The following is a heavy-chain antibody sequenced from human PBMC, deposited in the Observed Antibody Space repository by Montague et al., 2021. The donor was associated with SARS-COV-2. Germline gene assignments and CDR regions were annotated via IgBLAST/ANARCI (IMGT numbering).Heavy chain of an antibody. Sequence: SLRLSCAASGFDFSIYEMNWVRQAPGMGLEWLSYISGSSSGTAKYYADSVKGRFTISRDNSKNTLYLQMSSLRAGDTAVYYCAKDREVATGGLYYFDYWGQGTLVTVSS. CDR1: GFDFSIYE. CDR2: ISGSSSGTAK. V-gene: IGHV3-48*03. D-gene: IGHD5-24*01. CDR3: AKDREVATGGLYYFDY. J-gene: IGHJ4*02.